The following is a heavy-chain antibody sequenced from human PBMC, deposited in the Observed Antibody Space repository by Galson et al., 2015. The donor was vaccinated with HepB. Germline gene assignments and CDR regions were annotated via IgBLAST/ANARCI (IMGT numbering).Heavy chain of an antibody. CDR3: AKDSRQLALYYMDV. CDR1: GFTFGTYW. J-gene: IGHJ6*03. CDR2: ISWNSGSI. D-gene: IGHD6-13*01. Sequence: SLRLSCAASGFTFGTYWMSWVRQAPGKGLEWVSGISWNSGSIGYADSVKGRFTISRDNAKNSLYLQMNSLRAEDTALYYCAKDSRQLALYYMDVWGKGTTVTVSS. V-gene: IGHV3-9*01.